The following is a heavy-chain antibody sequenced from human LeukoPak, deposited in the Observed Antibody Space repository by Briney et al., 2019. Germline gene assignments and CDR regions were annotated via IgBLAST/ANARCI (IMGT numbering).Heavy chain of an antibody. CDR2: INAGNGNT. Sequence: ASVKVSCKASGYTFTSYAMHWVRQAPGQRLEWMGWINAGNGNTKYSQKFQGRVTITRDTSASTAYMELSSLRSEDTAVYYCASPAGATPTGWSFDYWGQGTLVTVSS. J-gene: IGHJ4*02. D-gene: IGHD6-13*01. V-gene: IGHV1-3*01. CDR1: GYTFTSYA. CDR3: ASPAGATPTGWSFDY.